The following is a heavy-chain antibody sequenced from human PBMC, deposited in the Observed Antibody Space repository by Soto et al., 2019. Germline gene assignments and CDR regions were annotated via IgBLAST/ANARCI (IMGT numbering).Heavy chain of an antibody. V-gene: IGHV4-39*01. CDR1: GGSISSSSYY. J-gene: IGHJ4*02. CDR2: IYYSGST. Sequence: SESLSLTCTVSGGSISSSSYYWGWIRQPPGKGLEWIGSIYYSGSTYYNPSLKSRVTISVDTSKNQLSLKLSSVTAADTAVYYCARLPRITIFGVVIPPHFDYWGQGTLVTVSS. CDR3: ARLPRITIFGVVIPPHFDY. D-gene: IGHD3-3*01.